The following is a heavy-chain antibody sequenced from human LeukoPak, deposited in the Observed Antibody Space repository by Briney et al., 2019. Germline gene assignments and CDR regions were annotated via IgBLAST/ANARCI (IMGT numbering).Heavy chain of an antibody. Sequence: NPSETLSLXCTVSGGSISSGDYYWSWIRQPPGKGLEWIGYIYYSGITYYNPSLKSRVTISVDTSKNQFSLKLSSVTAADTALYYCASEDSSSSYFDYWGQGTLVTVSS. D-gene: IGHD6-6*01. CDR1: GGSISSGDYY. CDR3: ASEDSSSSYFDY. CDR2: IYYSGIT. J-gene: IGHJ4*02. V-gene: IGHV4-30-4*08.